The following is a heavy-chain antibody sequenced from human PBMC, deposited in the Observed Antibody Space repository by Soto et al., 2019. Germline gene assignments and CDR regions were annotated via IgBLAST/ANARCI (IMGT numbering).Heavy chain of an antibody. D-gene: IGHD2-2*01. Sequence: QAQMVQSGAEVKKPGASVKVSCRASGYTFTNYGVSWVRQDPGQGLEWMGWISGYNGDISYAERLQGRLNMTTDTWRRTAYMRLRSLRTADTAVYYCARDVGLLRLFSTTSCYLAAWCKGNVVNVSP. CDR1: GYTFTNYG. J-gene: IGHJ4*02. V-gene: IGHV1-18*01. CDR3: ARDVGLLRLFSTTSCYLAA. CDR2: ISGYNGDI.